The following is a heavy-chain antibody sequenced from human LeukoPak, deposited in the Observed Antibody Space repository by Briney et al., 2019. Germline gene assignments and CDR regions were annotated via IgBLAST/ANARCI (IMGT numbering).Heavy chain of an antibody. J-gene: IGHJ4*02. CDR1: GFTFSDYY. D-gene: IGHD2-15*01. CDR2: ISSSGSTI. V-gene: IGHV3-11*01. Sequence: GGSLRLSCAASGFTFSDYYMSWIRQAPGKGLEWVSYISSSGSTIYYADSVKGRFSISRDNAKNSLYLQMNSLRAEDTAVYYCARTTLEGDYIVVVVAATAFDYWGQGTLVTVSS. CDR3: ARTTLEGDYIVVVVAATAFDY.